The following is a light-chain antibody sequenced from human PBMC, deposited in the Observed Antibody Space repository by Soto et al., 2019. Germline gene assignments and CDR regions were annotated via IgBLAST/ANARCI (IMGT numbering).Light chain of an antibody. CDR1: QSIMTY. CDR2: AAA. CDR3: QQSYNSPQT. J-gene: IGKJ1*01. Sequence: DIQMTQSPSSLSASLGDEVTITSRASQSIMTYLNWYQLKPGKPPRLLIYAAASLKSGVTSRFSGSGSGTDFTLTISSLQPGDFATYSCQQSYNSPQTFGRGTKVDI. V-gene: IGKV1-39*01.